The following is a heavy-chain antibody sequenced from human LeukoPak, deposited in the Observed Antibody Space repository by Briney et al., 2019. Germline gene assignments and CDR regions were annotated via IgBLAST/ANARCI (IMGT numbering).Heavy chain of an antibody. CDR2: INPNSGGT. V-gene: IGHV1-18*01. J-gene: IGHJ5*02. Sequence: ASVKVSCKASGYTFTSYGISWVRQAPGQGLQWMGWINPNSGGTNYAQKLQGRVTMTTDTSTSTAYMELRSLRSDDTAVYYCARESSSWSFWFDPWGQGTLVTVSS. CDR3: ARESSSWSFWFDP. CDR1: GYTFTSYG. D-gene: IGHD6-13*01.